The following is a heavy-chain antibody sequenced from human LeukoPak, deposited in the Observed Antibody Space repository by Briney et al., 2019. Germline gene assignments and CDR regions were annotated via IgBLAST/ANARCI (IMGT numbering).Heavy chain of an antibody. V-gene: IGHV4-30-2*01. CDR2: IYHSGST. CDR3: ARDHCSTSSCDWFDP. Sequence: SETLSLTCTVSGGSISSGGYYWSWIRQPPGKGLEWIGYIYHSGSTYYNPSLKSRVTISVDRSKNQFSLKLSSVTAADTAVYYCARDHCSTSSCDWFDPWSQGTLVTVSS. D-gene: IGHD2-2*01. CDR1: GGSISSGGYY. J-gene: IGHJ5*02.